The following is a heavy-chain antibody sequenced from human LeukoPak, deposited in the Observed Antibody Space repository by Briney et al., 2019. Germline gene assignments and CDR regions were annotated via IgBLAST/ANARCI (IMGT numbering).Heavy chain of an antibody. CDR3: ARELWFGELLSLHDAFDI. V-gene: IGHV4-38-2*02. CDR1: GYSISSGYY. Sequence: SETLSLTCTVSGYSISSGYYWGWIRQPPGKGLEWIGSIYHSGSTYYNPSLKSRVTISVATSKNQFSLKLSSVTAADTAIYYCARELWFGELLSLHDAFDIWGQGTMVTVSS. CDR2: IYHSGST. D-gene: IGHD3-10*01. J-gene: IGHJ3*02.